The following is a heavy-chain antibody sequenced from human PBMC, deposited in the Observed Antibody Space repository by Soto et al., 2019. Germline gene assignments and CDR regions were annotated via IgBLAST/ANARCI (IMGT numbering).Heavy chain of an antibody. V-gene: IGHV1-69*13. CDR2: IIPIFGTA. J-gene: IGHJ6*02. Sequence: ASVKVSCKASGGTFSSYSISWVRQAPGQGLEWMGWIIPIFGTANYAQKFQGRVTITADESTSTAYMELSSLRSEDTAVYYCARASAMAVDRSSYSSGWYRLYYGMDVWGQGTTVTVSS. CDR3: ARASAMAVDRSSYSSGWYRLYYGMDV. D-gene: IGHD6-19*01. CDR1: GGTFSSYS.